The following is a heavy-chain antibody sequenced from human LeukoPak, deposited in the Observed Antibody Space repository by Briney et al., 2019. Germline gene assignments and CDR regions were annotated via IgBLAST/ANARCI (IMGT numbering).Heavy chain of an antibody. CDR2: ISSSSSTI. Sequence: GGSLRLSCAASGFTFSSYSMNWVRQAPGNGLEWVSYISSSSSTIYYADSVKGRFTISRDNAKNSLYLQMNSLRAEDTAVYYCARDRLYGMDVWGQGTTVTVSS. CDR1: GFTFSSYS. V-gene: IGHV3-48*01. D-gene: IGHD3-16*01. J-gene: IGHJ6*02. CDR3: ARDRLYGMDV.